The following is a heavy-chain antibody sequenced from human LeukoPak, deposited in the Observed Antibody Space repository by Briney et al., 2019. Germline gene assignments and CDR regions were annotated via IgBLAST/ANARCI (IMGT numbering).Heavy chain of an antibody. Sequence: GGSLRLSCAASGFTFSSYGMHWVRQAPGKGLEWVAVIWYDGSNKYYADSVKGRFTISRDNSKNTLYLQMNSLRAEDTAVYYCARGGPVTMVRKTYFDYWGQGTLVTVSS. CDR3: ARGGPVTMVRKTYFDY. CDR1: GFTFSSYG. V-gene: IGHV3-33*01. J-gene: IGHJ4*02. D-gene: IGHD3-10*01. CDR2: IWYDGSNK.